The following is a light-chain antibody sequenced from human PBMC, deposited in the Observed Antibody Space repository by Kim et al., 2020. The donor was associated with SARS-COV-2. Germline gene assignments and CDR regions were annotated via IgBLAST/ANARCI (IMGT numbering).Light chain of an antibody. V-gene: IGKV1D-8*01. CDR1: EGISSY. CDR3: QQYYSFPRT. Sequence: TTRDRLTMSCRMSEGISSYLACYQQKPGKAPELLIYAASTLQSGVPSRFSGSGSGTDFTLTISCLQSEDFATYYCQQYYSFPRTFGQGNKVDIK. CDR2: AAS. J-gene: IGKJ1*01.